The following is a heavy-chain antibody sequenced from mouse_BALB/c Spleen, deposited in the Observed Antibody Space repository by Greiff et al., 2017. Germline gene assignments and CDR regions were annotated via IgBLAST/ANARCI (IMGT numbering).Heavy chain of an antibody. J-gene: IGHJ3*01. D-gene: IGHD2-14*01. Sequence: VKLMESGPGLVAPSQSLSITCTVSGFSLTSYGVHWVRQPPGKGLEWLGVIWAGGSTNYNSALMSRLSISKDNSKSQVFLKMNSLQTDDTAMYYCARGDRYPWFAYWGQGTLVTVSA. CDR3: ARGDRYPWFAY. V-gene: IGHV2-9*02. CDR2: IWAGGST. CDR1: GFSLTSYG.